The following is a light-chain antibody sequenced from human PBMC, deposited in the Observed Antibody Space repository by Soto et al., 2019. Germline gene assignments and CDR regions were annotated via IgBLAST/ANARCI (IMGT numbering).Light chain of an antibody. V-gene: IGLV1-47*01. CDR3: AAWDDSLSGVV. J-gene: IGLJ2*01. CDR2: RNN. Sequence: QSVLTQPPSASGTPGQRVTISCSGSSSNIGSYYVYWYQQLPGTAPKLLIYRNNQRPSGVPDRFSGSKSGTSASLAISGLRSEDEADYYCAAWDDSLSGVVCGGGTKLTVL. CDR1: SSNIGSYY.